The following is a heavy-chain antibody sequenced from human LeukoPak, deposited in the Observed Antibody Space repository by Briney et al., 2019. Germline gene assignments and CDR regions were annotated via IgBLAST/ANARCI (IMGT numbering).Heavy chain of an antibody. D-gene: IGHD3-10*01. CDR3: ARVRGGSGSSWFDY. Sequence: ASVKVSCKASGYTFTSYAMHWVRQAPGQRLEWMGWINAGNGNTKYSQKFQGRVTITRDTSASTAYMELSSLRSEDTAVYYCARVRGGSGSSWFDYWGQGTLATVSS. J-gene: IGHJ4*02. CDR1: GYTFTSYA. CDR2: INAGNGNT. V-gene: IGHV1-3*01.